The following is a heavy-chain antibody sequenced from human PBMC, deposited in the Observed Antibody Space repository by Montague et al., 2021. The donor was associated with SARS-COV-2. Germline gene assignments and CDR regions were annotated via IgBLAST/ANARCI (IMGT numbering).Heavy chain of an antibody. Sequence: SLRLSCAASGIIFTNFWMSWVRQAPGKGLEWVANIKPDGTDKYYVDSVKGRFTISRDNSKKSLYLQMNSLTAEDTAVYYCATDSFSGYFDWGQGTLVTVSS. CDR3: ATDSFSGYFD. CDR1: GIIFTNFW. CDR2: IKPDGTDK. D-gene: IGHD3-22*01. J-gene: IGHJ4*02. V-gene: IGHV3-7*01.